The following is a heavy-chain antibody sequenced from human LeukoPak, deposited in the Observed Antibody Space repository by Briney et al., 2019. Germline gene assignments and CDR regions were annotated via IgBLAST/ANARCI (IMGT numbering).Heavy chain of an antibody. CDR3: ARYYYYDSSGYYDGYYFDY. V-gene: IGHV4-39*01. D-gene: IGHD3-22*01. CDR2: IYYSGNT. J-gene: IGHJ4*02. Sequence: SETLSLTCTVSGGSLSSSSYYWGWIRQPPGKGLEWIGSIYYSGNTYYSPSLRSRVTISVDTSKNQFSLKLSSVTAADTAVYYCARYYYYDSSGYYDGYYFDYWGQGTLVTVSS. CDR1: GGSLSSSSYY.